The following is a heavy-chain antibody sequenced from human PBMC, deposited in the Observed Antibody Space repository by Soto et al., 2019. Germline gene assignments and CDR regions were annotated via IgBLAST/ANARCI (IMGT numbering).Heavy chain of an antibody. CDR3: AKDSVENQVRGVIITYYYYGTDV. V-gene: IGHV3-30*18. J-gene: IGHJ6*02. D-gene: IGHD3-10*01. CDR1: GFTFSSYG. CDR2: ISYDGSNK. Sequence: PGGSLRLSCAASGFTFSSYGMHWVRQAPGKGLEWVAVISYDGSNKYYADSVKGRFTISRDNSKNTLYLQMNSLRAEDTAVYYCAKDSVENQVRGVIITYYYYGTDVWGQGTTVTSP.